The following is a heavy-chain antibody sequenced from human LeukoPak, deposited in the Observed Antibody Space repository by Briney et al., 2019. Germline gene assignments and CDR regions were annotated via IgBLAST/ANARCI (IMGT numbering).Heavy chain of an antibody. V-gene: IGHV1-2*02. CDR3: ARERRGYDYGDQYNWFDP. CDR1: GYTFTGYY. CDR2: INPNSGGT. D-gene: IGHD4-17*01. J-gene: IGHJ5*02. Sequence: ASVKVSCKASGYTFTGYYMHWVRQAPGQGLEWMGWINPNSGGTNYAQKFQGRVTMTRDTSISTAYMELSRLRSEDTAVYYCARERRGYDYGDQYNWFDPWGQGTLVTVSS.